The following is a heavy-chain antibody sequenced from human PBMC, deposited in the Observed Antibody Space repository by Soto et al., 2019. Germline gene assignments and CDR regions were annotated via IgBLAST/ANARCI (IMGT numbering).Heavy chain of an antibody. CDR1: GYSFTSYW. D-gene: IGHD1-26*01. J-gene: IGHJ6*02. V-gene: IGHV5-51*01. Sequence: GESLKISCKGSGYSFTSYWIGWVRQMPGKGLEWMGIIYPGDSDTRYSPSFQGQVTISADKSISTAYLQWSSLKASDTAMYYCARHVGIVGATYYYYYGMDVWGQGTKVTVSS. CDR3: ARHVGIVGATYYYYYGMDV. CDR2: IYPGDSDT.